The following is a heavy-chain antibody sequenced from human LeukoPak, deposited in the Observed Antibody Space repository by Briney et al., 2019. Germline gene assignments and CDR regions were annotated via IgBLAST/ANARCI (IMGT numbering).Heavy chain of an antibody. Sequence: GESLKISCRGSGYSFTNYWIGWVRQMPGKGLEWMGIIYPGDSDTRYSPSFQGQVTISADKSISTAYLQWSSLKASDTAMYYCASTNDYGDFYFDYWGQGTLVTVSS. J-gene: IGHJ4*02. CDR1: GYSFTNYW. D-gene: IGHD4-17*01. V-gene: IGHV5-51*01. CDR3: ASTNDYGDFYFDY. CDR2: IYPGDSDT.